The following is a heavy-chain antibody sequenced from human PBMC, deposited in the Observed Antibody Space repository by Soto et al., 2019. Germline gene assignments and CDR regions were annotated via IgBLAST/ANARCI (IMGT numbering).Heavy chain of an antibody. J-gene: IGHJ5*02. CDR2: IRSKANSYAT. CDR3: GRDLTSNANCIDP. Sequence: PGGSLRLSCAASGFTFDDYAMHWVRQASGKGLEWVGRIRSKANSYATAYAASVEGRFTISRDDSKNQFSLRLTSVTAADTAVYFCGRDLTSNANCIDPWGQGTLVTVSS. D-gene: IGHD2-2*01. CDR1: GFTFDDYA. V-gene: IGHV3-73*01.